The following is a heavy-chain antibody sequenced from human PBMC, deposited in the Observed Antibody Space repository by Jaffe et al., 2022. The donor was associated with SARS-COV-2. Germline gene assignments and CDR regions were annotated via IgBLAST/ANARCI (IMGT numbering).Heavy chain of an antibody. V-gene: IGHV3-7*03. D-gene: IGHD2-21*02. J-gene: IGHJ4*02. CDR3: ARRGVVTVFDH. CDR2: IDQDGSEK. Sequence: EVQLVESGGGLVQPGGSLRLSCAASGFTFSSCWMGWVRQTPGKGLEWVANIDQDGSEKYYVDSVKGRFTISRDNAKNSLYLEMNGLRADDTGVYYCARRGVVTVFDHWGQGILVTVSS. CDR1: GFTFSSCW.